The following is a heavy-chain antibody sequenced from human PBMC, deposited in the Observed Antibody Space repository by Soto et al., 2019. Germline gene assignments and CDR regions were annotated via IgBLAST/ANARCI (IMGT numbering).Heavy chain of an antibody. CDR3: ARHEDGYNLYYYYGMDV. D-gene: IGHD5-12*01. CDR1: GGYISSYY. Sequence: SETLSLTCTVSGGYISSYYWSWIRQPPGKGLEWIGYIYYSGSTNYNPSLKSRVTISVDTSKNQFSLKLSSVTAADTAVYYCARHEDGYNLYYYYGMDVWGQGTTVTVSS. CDR2: IYYSGST. J-gene: IGHJ6*02. V-gene: IGHV4-59*08.